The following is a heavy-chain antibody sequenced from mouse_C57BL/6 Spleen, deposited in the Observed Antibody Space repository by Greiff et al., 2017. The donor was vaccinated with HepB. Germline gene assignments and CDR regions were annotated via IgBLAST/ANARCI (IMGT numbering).Heavy chain of an antibody. Sequence: EVQLQQSGPELVKPGASVKIPCKASGYTFTDYNMDWVKQSHGKSLEWIGDINPNNGGTIYNQKFKGKATLTVDKSSSTAYMELRSLTSEDTAVYYCARRHYGNLSCDYWGQGTTLTVSS. D-gene: IGHD2-1*01. V-gene: IGHV1-18*01. CDR1: GYTFTDYN. CDR2: INPNNGGT. J-gene: IGHJ2*01. CDR3: ARRHYGNLSCDY.